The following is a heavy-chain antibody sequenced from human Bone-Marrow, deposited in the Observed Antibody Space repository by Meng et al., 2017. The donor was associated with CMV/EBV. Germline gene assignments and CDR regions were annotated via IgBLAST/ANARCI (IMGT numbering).Heavy chain of an antibody. V-gene: IGHV3-20*04. CDR2: INWNGGST. CDR1: GFTFSDYF. J-gene: IGHJ6*02. Sequence: GGSLRLSCAASGFTFSDYFMTWIRQAPGKGLEWVSGINWNGGSTGYADSVKGRFTISRDNAKNSLYLQMNSLSAEDTALYYCAKAVLATYYYGMDVWGQGTTVTVSS. CDR3: AKAVLATYYYGMDV. D-gene: IGHD2-15*01.